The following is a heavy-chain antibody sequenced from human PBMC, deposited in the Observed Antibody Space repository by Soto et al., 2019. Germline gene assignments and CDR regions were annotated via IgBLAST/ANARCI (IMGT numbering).Heavy chain of an antibody. J-gene: IGHJ4*02. V-gene: IGHV3-30*18. D-gene: IGHD2-15*01. CDR3: AKTLGWDLPFDS. CDR2: ISNDGTNK. CDR1: GFTFSSNV. Sequence: QVQLVESGGGVVQPGRSLRLSCVASGFTFSSNVMHWVRQAPGEGLEWVAIISNDGTNKYYADSVKGRFTISRDNSKNTVYLQMNSLRPEDTAVYYCAKTLGWDLPFDSWGQGTLVTISS.